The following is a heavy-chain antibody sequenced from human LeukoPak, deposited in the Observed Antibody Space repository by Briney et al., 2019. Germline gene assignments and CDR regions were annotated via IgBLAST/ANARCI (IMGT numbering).Heavy chain of an antibody. CDR2: ISGSGDNT. D-gene: IGHD1-26*01. V-gene: IGHV3-23*01. CDR1: GFTFSSYA. CDR3: AKLKWGASSKGAFDI. Sequence: GGSLRLSCAASGFTFSSYAMNWVRQAPGKGLEWVSVISGSGDNTYYADSVKGRFTISRDNSENTLYLQMNSLRVEDTAVYYCAKLKWGASSKGAFDIWGQGTMVTASS. J-gene: IGHJ3*02.